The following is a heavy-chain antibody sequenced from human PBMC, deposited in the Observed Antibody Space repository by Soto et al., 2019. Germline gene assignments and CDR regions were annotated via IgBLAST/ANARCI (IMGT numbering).Heavy chain of an antibody. V-gene: IGHV1-69*13. CDR2: IIPIFGTA. CDR1: GGTFSSYA. D-gene: IGHD5-12*01. Sequence: VKVSCKASGGTFSSYAISWVRQAPGQGLEWMGGIIPIFGTANYAQKFQGRVTITADESTSTAYMELSSLRSEDTAVYCCAREVTYRGGYSGHHHYFDYWGQGTLVTVSS. J-gene: IGHJ4*02. CDR3: AREVTYRGGYSGHHHYFDY.